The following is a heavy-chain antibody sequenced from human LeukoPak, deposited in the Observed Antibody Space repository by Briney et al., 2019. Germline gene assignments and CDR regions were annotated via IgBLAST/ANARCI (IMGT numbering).Heavy chain of an antibody. CDR1: GFSFSTHS. Sequence: GGSLRLSCAASGFSFSTHSLTWVRQAPGKGLQWVANINHDGSEKNYVDSVKGRFTISRDNAENSLYLQMNSLRAEDTAVYYCAKDRIVVVPAANYFDYWGQGTLVTVSS. CDR3: AKDRIVVVPAANYFDY. J-gene: IGHJ4*02. D-gene: IGHD2-2*01. V-gene: IGHV3-7*03. CDR2: INHDGSEK.